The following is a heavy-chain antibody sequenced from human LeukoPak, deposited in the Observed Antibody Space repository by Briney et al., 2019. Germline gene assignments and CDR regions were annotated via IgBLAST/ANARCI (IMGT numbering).Heavy chain of an antibody. CDR3: ARDHGAQQLFNWFDP. V-gene: IGHV1-69*13. CDR1: GGTLSSYA. CDR2: IIPIFGTA. Sequence: SVKVSCKASGGTLSSYAISWVRQAPGQGLEWMGGIIPIFGTANYAQKFQGRVTITADESTSTAYMELSSLRSEDTAVYYCARDHGAQQLFNWFDPWGQGTLVTVSS. J-gene: IGHJ5*02. D-gene: IGHD3-10*01.